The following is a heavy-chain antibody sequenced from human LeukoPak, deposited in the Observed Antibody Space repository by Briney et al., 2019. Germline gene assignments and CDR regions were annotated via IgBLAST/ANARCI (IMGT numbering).Heavy chain of an antibody. J-gene: IGHJ4*02. CDR3: ARELDDNSGTTYFDY. CDR1: GGTFSSYA. V-gene: IGHV1-69*05. CDR2: IIPIFGTA. D-gene: IGHD3-22*01. Sequence: GASVKVSCKASGGTFSSYAISWVRQAPGQGLEWMGRIIPIFGTANYAQKFQGRVTITTDESTSTAYMELSSLRSEDTAVYYCARELDDNSGTTYFDYWGQGTLVTVSS.